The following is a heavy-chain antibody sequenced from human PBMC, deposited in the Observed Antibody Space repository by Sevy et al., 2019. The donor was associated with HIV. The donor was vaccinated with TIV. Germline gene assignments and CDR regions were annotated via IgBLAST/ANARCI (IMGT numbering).Heavy chain of an antibody. Sequence: GGSLRLSCVGSEFTFNDDFMTWVRQAPGKGLEWISSISSRSTYIYYADSVKGRFTISRDNAKNSMFLQMNSLRPEDTAVYYCARDRDLYASGRRHPYYYYHGMDVWGQGTTVTVSS. CDR2: ISSRSTYI. CDR1: EFTFNDDF. CDR3: ARDRDLYASGRRHPYYYYHGMDV. V-gene: IGHV3-21*01. J-gene: IGHJ6*02. D-gene: IGHD3-10*01.